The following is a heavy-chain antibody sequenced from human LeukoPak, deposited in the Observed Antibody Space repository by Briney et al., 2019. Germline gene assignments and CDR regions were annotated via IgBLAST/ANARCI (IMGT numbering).Heavy chain of an antibody. J-gene: IGHJ4*02. V-gene: IGHV3-48*01. CDR2: ISSSSSTI. Sequence: GGSLRLSCAASGFTFNNFWVNWVRQAPGKGLEWVSYISSSSSTIYYADSVKGRFTISRDNSRTTLHLQMNSLRAEDTAVYHCAKDLPAAYFDYWGQGTLVTVSS. CDR3: AKDLPAAYFDY. CDR1: GFTFNNFW. D-gene: IGHD2-2*01.